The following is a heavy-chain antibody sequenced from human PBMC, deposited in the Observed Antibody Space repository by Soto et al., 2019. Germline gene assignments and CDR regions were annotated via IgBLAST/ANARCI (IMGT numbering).Heavy chain of an antibody. CDR3: TKSQSGSYFAAFDI. CDR1: GDSFDTYV. CDR2: VTGSGVTT. J-gene: IGHJ3*02. D-gene: IGHD1-26*01. V-gene: IGHV3-23*01. Sequence: QPGGSLRLSCVVSGDSFDTYVINWVRQAPGKGLEWVSAVTGSGVTTWYAESFKGRFTISRDNSKNTVFLQMNSLTAEDTAVYYCTKSQSGSYFAAFDIWGQGTMVTVSS.